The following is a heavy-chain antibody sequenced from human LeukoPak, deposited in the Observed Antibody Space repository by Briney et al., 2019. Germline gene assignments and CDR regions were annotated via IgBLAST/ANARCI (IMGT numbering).Heavy chain of an antibody. J-gene: IGHJ4*02. CDR1: GLXFSNYA. Sequence: GGSLRLSCAASGLXFSNYAISWVRQAPGKGLEWVSSISTSGGGGSTYYADSVRGRLTISTDNSKNTLLLHVDSLRADDTAVYYCAKTHSASWSPFDSWGQGTLVTVSS. V-gene: IGHV3-23*01. CDR2: ISTSGGGGST. D-gene: IGHD6-13*01. CDR3: AKTHSASWSPFDS.